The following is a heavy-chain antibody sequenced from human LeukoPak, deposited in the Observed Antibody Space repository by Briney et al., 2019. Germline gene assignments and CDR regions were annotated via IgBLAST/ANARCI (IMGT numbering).Heavy chain of an antibody. CDR1: GFTFSRYE. D-gene: IGHD3-16*01. Sequence: AGGSLRLSCAASGFTFSRYEMIWVRQAPGKGLEWVSYISSRGDSIHYADSVRGRFTISRDNAKNSLYLQMNSLRAEDTAIYYCARDPDPGEGNSWGQGTLVTVSA. CDR2: ISSRGDSI. J-gene: IGHJ4*02. V-gene: IGHV3-48*03. CDR3: ARDPDPGEGNS.